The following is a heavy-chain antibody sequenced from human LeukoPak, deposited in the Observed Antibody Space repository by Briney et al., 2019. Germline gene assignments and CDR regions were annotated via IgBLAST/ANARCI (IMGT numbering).Heavy chain of an antibody. CDR1: GGTFSSYA. Sequence: ASVKVSCKASGGTFSSYAISWVRQAPGQGLEWMGGIIPILGTANYAQKFQGRVTITADESTSTACMELSSLRSEDTAVYYCASDDYGGNPAFYYYYGMDVWGQGTTVTVSS. D-gene: IGHD4-23*01. J-gene: IGHJ6*02. CDR3: ASDDYGGNPAFYYYYGMDV. V-gene: IGHV1-69*13. CDR2: IIPILGTA.